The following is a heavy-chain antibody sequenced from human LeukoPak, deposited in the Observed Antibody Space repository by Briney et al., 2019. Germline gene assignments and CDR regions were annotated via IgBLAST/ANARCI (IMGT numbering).Heavy chain of an antibody. CDR2: IIGSGGDT. CDR1: GFAFASFA. V-gene: IGHV3-23*01. CDR3: AKDFLRNMVLGFDY. Sequence: GGSLRLSCAASGFAFASFALSWVRQAPGKGLEWVSTIIGSGGDTYYADSVKGRFTISRDNSKNTLYLQMNSLRAEDTAIYYCAKDFLRNMVLGFDYWGQGTLVTVSS. D-gene: IGHD3-10*01. J-gene: IGHJ4*02.